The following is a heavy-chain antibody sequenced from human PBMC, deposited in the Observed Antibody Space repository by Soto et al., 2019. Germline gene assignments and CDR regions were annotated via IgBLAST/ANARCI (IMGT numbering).Heavy chain of an antibody. Sequence: PSETLSLTCAVSGGSISSSNWWSWVRQPPGKGLEWIGEIYHSGSTNYNPSLKSRVTISVDKSKNQFSLKLSSVTAADTAVYYCARGLGDYVWGSHYYYYGMDVWGQGTTVTVSS. CDR2: IYHSGST. V-gene: IGHV4-4*02. J-gene: IGHJ6*02. CDR1: GGSISSSNW. D-gene: IGHD3-16*01. CDR3: ARGLGDYVWGSHYYYYGMDV.